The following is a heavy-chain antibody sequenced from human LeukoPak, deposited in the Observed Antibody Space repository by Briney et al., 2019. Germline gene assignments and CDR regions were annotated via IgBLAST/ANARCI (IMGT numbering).Heavy chain of an antibody. Sequence: PGGSLRLSCAASRFTFSSYSMNWVRQAPGKGLEWVSAISGSGGSTYYADSVKGRFTISRDNSKNTLYLQMNSLRAEDTAVYYCAKASDPVGRPYCTNGVCYSPFVDYWGQGTLVTVSS. CDR1: RFTFSSYS. V-gene: IGHV3-23*01. CDR3: AKASDPVGRPYCTNGVCYSPFVDY. CDR2: ISGSGGST. D-gene: IGHD2-8*01. J-gene: IGHJ4*02.